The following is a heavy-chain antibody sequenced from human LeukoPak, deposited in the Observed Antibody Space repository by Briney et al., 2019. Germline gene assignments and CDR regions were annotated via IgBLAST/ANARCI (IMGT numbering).Heavy chain of an antibody. CDR2: IYWDDDK. Sequence: SGPTLVNPTQPLTLTCTFSGFSLYSSGVGVGWIRQPPGKALEWLAVIYWDDDKRYNPSLRSRLTMSKDASKSQVFLVMSNMDPVDTATYYCAHRRPGHLTGWDNSYFDNWGPGTLVTVSS. V-gene: IGHV2-5*02. J-gene: IGHJ4*02. D-gene: IGHD1/OR15-1a*01. CDR1: GFSLYSSGVG. CDR3: AHRRPGHLTGWDNSYFDN.